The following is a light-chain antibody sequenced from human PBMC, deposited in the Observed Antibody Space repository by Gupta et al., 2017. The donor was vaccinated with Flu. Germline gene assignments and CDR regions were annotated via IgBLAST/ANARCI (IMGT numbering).Light chain of an antibody. J-gene: IGKJ1*01. CDR3: QRTDNFPWT. V-gene: IGKV1-12*01. CDR2: AAS. Sequence: GDTVTITCRASQGISAWLAWYQQKPRKAPKLLMSAASSLESGVPTMFSGSGSGTDFTLTISRLQPEDFATYYCQRTDNFPWTFGQGTKVEIK. CDR1: QGISAW.